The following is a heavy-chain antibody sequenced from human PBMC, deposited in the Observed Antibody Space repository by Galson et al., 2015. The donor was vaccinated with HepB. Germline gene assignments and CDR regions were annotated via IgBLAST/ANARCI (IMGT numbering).Heavy chain of an antibody. D-gene: IGHD6-13*01. CDR3: AREASIGAAGASFGIDD. CDR1: GFTFSSYG. V-gene: IGHV3-33*08. J-gene: IGHJ4*03. Sequence: SLRLSCAASGFTFSSYGMHWVRQAPGKGLEWVASIWCDGSNKYYADSVKGRFTISRDNSKNTLYLQMNSLRAEDTAVYYCAREASIGAAGASFGIDDWGPVTLVTLAS. CDR2: IWCDGSNK.